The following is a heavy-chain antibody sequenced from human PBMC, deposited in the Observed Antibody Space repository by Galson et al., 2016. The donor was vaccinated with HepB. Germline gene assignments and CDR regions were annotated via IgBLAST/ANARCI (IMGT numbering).Heavy chain of an antibody. Sequence: SLRLSCAASGITFNYAWMTWVRQAPGKGLEWVGRIKSNIEGGATDSAAAMKGRFIISRADSKNTVYLQMNGLKIEDTAVYYCTTGHIGFAYWGQGALVTVS. CDR3: TTGHIGFAY. CDR2: IKSNIEGGAT. D-gene: IGHD2-21*01. J-gene: IGHJ4*01. V-gene: IGHV3-15*01. CDR1: GITFNYAW.